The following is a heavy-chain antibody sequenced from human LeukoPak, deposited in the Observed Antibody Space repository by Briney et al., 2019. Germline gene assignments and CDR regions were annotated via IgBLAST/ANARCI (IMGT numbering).Heavy chain of an antibody. D-gene: IGHD1/OR15-1a*01. CDR2: VYYSGNT. Sequence: PSQTLSLTCSVSGGXINSAGYYWTWIRQHPGKGLEWLGFVYYSGNTYYNPFLKSRITISLDTSKNQFSLKLRSVTAADTAVYYCARGGNNGYRWAFDSWGQGTLVTVSS. V-gene: IGHV4-31*03. CDR3: ARGGNNGYRWAFDS. J-gene: IGHJ4*02. CDR1: GGXINSAGYY.